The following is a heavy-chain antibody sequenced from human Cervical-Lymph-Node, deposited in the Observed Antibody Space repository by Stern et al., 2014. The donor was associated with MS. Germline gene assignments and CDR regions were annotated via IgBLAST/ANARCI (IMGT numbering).Heavy chain of an antibody. V-gene: IGHV1-2*02. CDR2: INPNTGGT. D-gene: IGHD3-3*01. Sequence: VQLVESGAEVKKPGASVKVSCKTSGYIFTGYYIHWGRQAPGQGLEWMAWINPNTGGTKYAQKFQGSVTMSRDTSISTAYVELSSLTSDDTAVYYCARDQRGITIFGVVTDYYYLGMDVWGQGTTVPVSS. CDR3: ARDQRGITIFGVVTDYYYLGMDV. CDR1: GYIFTGYY. J-gene: IGHJ6*02.